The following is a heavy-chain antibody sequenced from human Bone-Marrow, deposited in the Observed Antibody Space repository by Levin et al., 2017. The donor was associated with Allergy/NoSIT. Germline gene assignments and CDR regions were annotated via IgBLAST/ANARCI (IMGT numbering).Heavy chain of an antibody. J-gene: IGHJ4*02. CDR1: GYTFTNHW. CDR2: VYPTDSSA. CDR3: ARGNYDFWSGNYHSFDF. Sequence: ASVKVSCKASGYTFTNHWIGWVRQAPGKGPEWMGVVYPTDSSATYGPSFQGRVTMSVDKSISTAYLQWSSLQASDTATYYCARGNYDFWSGNYHSFDFWGQGTVLSVSP. D-gene: IGHD3-3*01. V-gene: IGHV5-51*01.